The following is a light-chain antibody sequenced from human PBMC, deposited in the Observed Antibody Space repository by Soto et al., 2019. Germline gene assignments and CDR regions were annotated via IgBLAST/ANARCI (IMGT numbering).Light chain of an antibody. V-gene: IGKV3-11*01. CDR2: HTS. CDR3: HQRQSWPRT. CDR1: QTVNSR. Sequence: EIVLTQSPGPLSLSPGERATLSGRASQTVNSRLAWYQHKPGQAPRLLIYHTSNRATGIPARFSGSGSGTDFTLTISSLEPEDFAVYYCHQRQSWPRTFGQGTKVDIK. J-gene: IGKJ1*01.